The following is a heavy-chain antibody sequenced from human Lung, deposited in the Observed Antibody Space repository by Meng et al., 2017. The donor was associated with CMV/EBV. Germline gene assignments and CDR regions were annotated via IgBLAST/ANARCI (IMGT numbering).Heavy chain of an antibody. D-gene: IGHD3-16*02. V-gene: IGHV3-30*18. Sequence: LTFSSYGMHWVRTAPGKGLGWVAVISYDGSNKYYADSVKGRFTISRDNSKNTLYLQMNSLRAEDTAVYYCAKGVITFGGVIAYYFDYWGQGTLVTVSS. CDR2: ISYDGSNK. CDR1: LTFSSYG. J-gene: IGHJ4*02. CDR3: AKGVITFGGVIAYYFDY.